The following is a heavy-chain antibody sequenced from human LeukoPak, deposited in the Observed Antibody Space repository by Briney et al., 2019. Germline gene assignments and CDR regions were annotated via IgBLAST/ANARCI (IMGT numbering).Heavy chain of an antibody. V-gene: IGHV3-23*01. CDR1: GFTFSSYA. D-gene: IGHD2-15*01. J-gene: IGHJ5*02. CDR3: AKGTCINHFHWFDP. Sequence: GGSLILSCAASGFTFSSYAMNWVRQAPGKGLEWVSGISGSGGSTYYADSVKGRFTISRDNSKNTLSLQMNSLRADDTALYYWAKGTCINHFHWFDPWGQGTLVTVSS. CDR2: ISGSGGST.